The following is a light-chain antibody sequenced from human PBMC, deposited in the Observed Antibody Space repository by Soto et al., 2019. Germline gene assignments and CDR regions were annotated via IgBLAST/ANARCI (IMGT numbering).Light chain of an antibody. Sequence: EFVFTYSPVTLSFSPVERATLSCRASQSVSSSYLAWYQQKPGQAPRLLIYGASSRATGIPDRFSGSGSGTDFTLTISRLEPEDFAVYYCQQYGSSQWTFGQGTKVDI. CDR1: QSVSSSY. CDR3: QQYGSSQWT. J-gene: IGKJ1*01. V-gene: IGKV3-20*01. CDR2: GAS.